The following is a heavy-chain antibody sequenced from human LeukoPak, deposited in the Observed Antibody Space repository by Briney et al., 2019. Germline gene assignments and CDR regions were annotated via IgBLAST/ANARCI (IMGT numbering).Heavy chain of an antibody. CDR2: IRYDGSEK. CDR3: AKDRGDYLVLLFDY. D-gene: IGHD3-10*01. V-gene: IGHV3-30*02. Sequence: PGGSLRLSCAASGFTFSRYGMHWVRQAPGKGLEWVAFIRYDGSEKYYADSVKGRFTISRDNPKNTLYLQMSSLRPDDRAVYYCAKDRGDYLVLLFDYWGQGTLVTVS. CDR1: GFTFSRYG. J-gene: IGHJ4*02.